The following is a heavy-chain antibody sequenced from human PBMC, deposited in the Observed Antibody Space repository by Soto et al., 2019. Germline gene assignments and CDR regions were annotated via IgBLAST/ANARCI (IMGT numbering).Heavy chain of an antibody. V-gene: IGHV1-69*13. D-gene: IGHD6-19*01. Sequence: ASVKVSCKASGGTFSSYAISWVRQAPGQGLEWMGGIIPIFGTANYAQKFQGRVTITADESTSTAYMELSSPRSEDTAVYYCAREDSSGWRDFDYWGQCTLFTVSS. CDR2: IIPIFGTA. J-gene: IGHJ4*02. CDR3: AREDSSGWRDFDY. CDR1: GGTFSSYA.